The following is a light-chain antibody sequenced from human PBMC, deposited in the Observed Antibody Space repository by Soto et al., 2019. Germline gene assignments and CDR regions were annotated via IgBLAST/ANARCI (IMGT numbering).Light chain of an antibody. Sequence: QSVLTQPASVSGSPGQSVTISCTGTSTNVGTYQAISWYQQHPGKAPKLILYEVSQRPSGVSDRYSGSKSDNTASLTISGLQDEDEADYHCCSYTRSSTYVFGTGTKVTVL. CDR1: STNVGTYQA. V-gene: IGLV2-23*02. CDR2: EVS. CDR3: CSYTRSSTYV. J-gene: IGLJ1*01.